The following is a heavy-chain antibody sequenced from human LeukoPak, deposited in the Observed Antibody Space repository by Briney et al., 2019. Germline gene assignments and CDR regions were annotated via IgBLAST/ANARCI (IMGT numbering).Heavy chain of an antibody. V-gene: IGHV4-39*07. Sequence: SETLSLTCTVSGGSISSSNYYWGWIRQPPGKGLEWIGSIYYSGSTYYNPSLKGRVAISVDTSKSQFSRKLSSVTAADTAVYYCARVTNDYGGNRYFDSWGQGTLVTVSS. CDR1: GGSISSSNYY. CDR2: IYYSGST. CDR3: ARVTNDYGGNRYFDS. D-gene: IGHD4-23*01. J-gene: IGHJ4*02.